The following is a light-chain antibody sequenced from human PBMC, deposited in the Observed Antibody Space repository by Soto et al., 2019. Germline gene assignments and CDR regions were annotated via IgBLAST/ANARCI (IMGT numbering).Light chain of an antibody. Sequence: DIQMTQSPSSLSASVGDRVTITCRASQSISSYLNWYQQKPGKAPKLLIYHASSLETGVPSRFSGSGSGTEFTLTISSLQPDDFATYYCQQSYSTPQVTFGQGTRLEIK. J-gene: IGKJ5*01. CDR2: HAS. CDR1: QSISSY. V-gene: IGKV1-39*01. CDR3: QQSYSTPQVT.